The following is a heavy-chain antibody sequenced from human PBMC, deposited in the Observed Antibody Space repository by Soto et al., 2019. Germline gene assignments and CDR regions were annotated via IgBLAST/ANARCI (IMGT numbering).Heavy chain of an antibody. V-gene: IGHV3-74*01. CDR3: ARVNRRGDYGGNSRRYYYGMDV. D-gene: IGHD4-17*01. J-gene: IGHJ6*02. CDR1: GFTFSSYW. CDR2: INNDGSST. Sequence: EVQLVESGGGLVQPGGSLRLSCAASGFTFSSYWMHWVRQAPGKGLAWVSRINNDGSSTSYADSVKGRFTISRDNAKNTLYLQMNSLRAEDTALYYCARVNRRGDYGGNSRRYYYGMDVWGQGTTVTVSS.